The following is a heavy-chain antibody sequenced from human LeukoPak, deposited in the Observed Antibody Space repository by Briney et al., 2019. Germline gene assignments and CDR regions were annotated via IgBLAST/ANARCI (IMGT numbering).Heavy chain of an antibody. Sequence: TGGSLRLSCAASGFTFSSYSMNWVRQAPGKGLEWVSSISSSSSYIYQADSVKGRFTVSRDNTKNSLYLQMNSLRAEDTAVYYCAKDAQRGFDYSNSLEYWGQGTLVTVSS. D-gene: IGHD4-11*01. CDR2: ISSSSSYI. J-gene: IGHJ4*02. V-gene: IGHV3-21*01. CDR1: GFTFSSYS. CDR3: AKDAQRGFDYSNSLEY.